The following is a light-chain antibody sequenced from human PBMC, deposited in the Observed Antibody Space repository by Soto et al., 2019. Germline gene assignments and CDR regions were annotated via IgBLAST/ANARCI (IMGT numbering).Light chain of an antibody. CDR2: DTS. V-gene: IGLV7-46*01. J-gene: IGLJ3*02. CDR3: LLSYSGPNSV. CDR1: TGAVTSGHY. Sequence: QAVVTQEPSLTVSPGGTVTLICGSSTGAVTSGHYPYWFQQKPGQAPRTLIYDTSNKHSWTPARFSGSLLGGKAALTLSGAHPEDEAEYYCLLSYSGPNSVFGARTKLTVL.